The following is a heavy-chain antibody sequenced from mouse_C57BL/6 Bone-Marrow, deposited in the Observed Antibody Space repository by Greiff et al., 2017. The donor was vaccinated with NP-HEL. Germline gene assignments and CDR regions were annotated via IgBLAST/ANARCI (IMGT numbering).Heavy chain of an antibody. D-gene: IGHD2-3*01. V-gene: IGHV1-5*01. CDR1: GYTFTSYW. CDR3: TRCGYYQVNFDV. Sequence: VQLQQSGTVLARPGATVKMSCKTSGYTFTSYWMHWVKQRPGQGLEWIGAIYPGNSDTSYNQKFKGKAKLTAVTSASTAYMELSSLTNEDSAVYYCTRCGYYQVNFDVWGTGTTVTVSS. J-gene: IGHJ1*03. CDR2: IYPGNSDT.